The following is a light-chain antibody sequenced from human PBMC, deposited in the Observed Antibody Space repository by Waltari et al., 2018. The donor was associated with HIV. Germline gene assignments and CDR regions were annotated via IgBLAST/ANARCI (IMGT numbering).Light chain of an antibody. J-gene: IGLJ1*01. CDR1: ISNIGAGYD. CDR3: QSYDGSLGGYV. Sequence: SVLTQPPSVSGAPGQRVTISCTGTISNIGAGYDVHWYQQLPGTAPKLLIYVHPNRPSGFPDRFSGSKSGTSASLAITGLQAEDEADYYCQSYDGSLGGYVFGTGTAVTVL. CDR2: VHP. V-gene: IGLV1-40*01.